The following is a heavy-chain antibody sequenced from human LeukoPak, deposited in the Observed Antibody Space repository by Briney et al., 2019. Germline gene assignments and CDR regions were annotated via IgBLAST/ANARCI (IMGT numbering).Heavy chain of an antibody. Sequence: GGSLRLSCAASGFTFSSYSMNWVRQAPGKGLEWVSYISSSSSTMYYADSVKGRFTISRDNAKNSLYLQMNSLRAEGTAVYYCARDGYGDFVDYWGQGTLVTVSS. V-gene: IGHV3-48*01. D-gene: IGHD4-17*01. CDR2: ISSSSSTM. CDR3: ARDGYGDFVDY. J-gene: IGHJ4*02. CDR1: GFTFSSYS.